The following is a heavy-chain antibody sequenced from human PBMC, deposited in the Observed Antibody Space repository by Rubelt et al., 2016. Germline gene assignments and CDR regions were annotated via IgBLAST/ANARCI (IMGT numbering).Heavy chain of an antibody. J-gene: IGHJ3*02. V-gene: IGHV2-5*02. CDR2: IYWDDDK. CDR3: AQRRPGAYNILTGFYADAFDI. Sequence: QVTLKESGPVLVKPTETLTLTCTVSGFSLSNARMGVGWIRQPHGKALQWLALIYWDDDKRYNAYLRSRLTIPKDTSKNHLFLTMTNMDPGDTATYYWAQRRPGAYNILTGFYADAFDIWGQGSLVTVSS. D-gene: IGHD3-9*01. CDR1: GFSLSNARMG.